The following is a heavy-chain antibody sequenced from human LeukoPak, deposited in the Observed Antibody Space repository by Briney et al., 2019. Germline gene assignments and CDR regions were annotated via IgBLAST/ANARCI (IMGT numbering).Heavy chain of an antibody. CDR1: GGSISGSSYY. Sequence: PSETLSLTCTVSGGSISGSSYYWGWIRQPPGKGLEWIGEIYHSGSTNYNPSLKSRVTISVDKSKNQFSLKLSSVTAADTAVYYCARDPSMGDDAFDIWGQGTMVTVSS. J-gene: IGHJ3*02. CDR3: ARDPSMGDDAFDI. V-gene: IGHV4-39*07. CDR2: IYHSGST. D-gene: IGHD3-16*01.